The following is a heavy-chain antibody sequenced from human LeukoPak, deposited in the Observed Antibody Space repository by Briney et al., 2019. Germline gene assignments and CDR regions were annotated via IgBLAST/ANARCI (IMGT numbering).Heavy chain of an antibody. CDR3: ARGQSYGDSPLDFDY. CDR1: GGSISSGGYS. V-gene: IGHV4-30-2*01. J-gene: IGHJ4*02. D-gene: IGHD4-17*01. Sequence: PSETLSLTCAVYGGSISSGGYSWSWIRQPPGKGLEWIGYIYHSGSTYYNPSLKSRVTISVDRSKNQFSLKLSSVTAADTAVYYCARGQSYGDSPLDFDYWGQGTLATVSS. CDR2: IYHSGST.